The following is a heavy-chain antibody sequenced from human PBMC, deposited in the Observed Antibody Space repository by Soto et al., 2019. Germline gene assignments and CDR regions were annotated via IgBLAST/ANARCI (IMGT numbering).Heavy chain of an antibody. J-gene: IGHJ4*02. CDR3: ARVRRSTNYFDY. V-gene: IGHV4-34*01. CDR2: INHSGST. Sequence: SETLSLTCAVYGGSFSGYYWSWIRQPPGKGLEWIGEINHSGSTNYNPSLKSRVTISVDTSKNQFSLKLSSVTAADTAVYYCARVRRSTNYFDYWGQGTLVTVSS. D-gene: IGHD1-1*01. CDR1: GGSFSGYY.